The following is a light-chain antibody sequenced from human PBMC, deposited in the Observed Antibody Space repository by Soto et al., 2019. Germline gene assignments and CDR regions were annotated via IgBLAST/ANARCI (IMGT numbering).Light chain of an antibody. CDR1: SSDVGSYNL. CDR2: EVS. J-gene: IGLJ1*01. CDR3: CSYAGSSTYYV. Sequence: QSVLTQPASVSGSPGQSITISCTGTSSDVGSYNLVSWYQQHPGKAPKLMIYEVSKRPSGVSNRFSGSKSGNTASLTISGLQAEDEADYYCCSYAGSSTYYVFGPGTKVTV. V-gene: IGLV2-23*02.